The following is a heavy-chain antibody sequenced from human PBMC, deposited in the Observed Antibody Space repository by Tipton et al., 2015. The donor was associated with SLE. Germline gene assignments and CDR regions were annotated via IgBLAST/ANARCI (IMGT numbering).Heavy chain of an antibody. CDR3: ARFKAVAGTIWFDP. D-gene: IGHD6-19*01. J-gene: IGHJ5*02. CDR2: IYYSGGT. Sequence: TLSLTCAVSGASIGSHHWTWIRQPPGKGLEWIGNIYYSGGTNYSPFLNSRITLSVDTSKNQFSLKLSSVTAADTAVYYCARFKAVAGTIWFDPWGQGTLVTVSS. V-gene: IGHV4-59*11. CDR1: GASIGSHH.